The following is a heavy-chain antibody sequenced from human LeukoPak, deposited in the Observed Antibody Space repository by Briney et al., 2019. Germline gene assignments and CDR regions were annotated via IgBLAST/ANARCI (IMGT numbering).Heavy chain of an antibody. Sequence: GGSLRLSCAASGFTFSSYAMSWVRQAPGKGLEWVSAISGSGGSTYYADSVKGRFTISRDNSKNTLYLQMNSLRVEDTAAYYCASRIVGTPDYFDYWGQGTLVTVSS. J-gene: IGHJ4*02. CDR1: GFTFSSYA. D-gene: IGHD1-26*01. V-gene: IGHV3-23*01. CDR3: ASRIVGTPDYFDY. CDR2: ISGSGGST.